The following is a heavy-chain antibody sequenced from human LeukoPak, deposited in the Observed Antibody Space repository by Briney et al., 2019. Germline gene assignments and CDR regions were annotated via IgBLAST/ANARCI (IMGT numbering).Heavy chain of an antibody. J-gene: IGHJ3*02. D-gene: IGHD5-18*01. CDR3: AKDSGYSYGYDAFDI. Sequence: GGSLRLSCAASGFTFSDYSMHWVRQAPGKGLEWVAFIRYDGSNKYYADSVKGRFTISRDNSKNTLYLQMNSLRAEDTAVYYCAKDSGYSYGYDAFDIWGQGTMVTVSS. V-gene: IGHV3-30*02. CDR2: IRYDGSNK. CDR1: GFTFSDYS.